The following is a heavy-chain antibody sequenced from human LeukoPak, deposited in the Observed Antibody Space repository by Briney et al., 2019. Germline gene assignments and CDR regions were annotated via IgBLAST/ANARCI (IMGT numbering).Heavy chain of an antibody. J-gene: IGHJ4*02. CDR3: ARGEYDYVWGSYPDY. Sequence: GGSLRLSCAASGFTFSSYAMHWVRQAPGKGLEWVAVISYDGSNKYYADSVKGRFTISRDNSKNTLYLQMNSLRAEDTAVYYCARGEYDYVWGSYPDYWGQGTLVTVSS. CDR2: ISYDGSNK. CDR1: GFTFSSYA. V-gene: IGHV3-30*04. D-gene: IGHD3-16*02.